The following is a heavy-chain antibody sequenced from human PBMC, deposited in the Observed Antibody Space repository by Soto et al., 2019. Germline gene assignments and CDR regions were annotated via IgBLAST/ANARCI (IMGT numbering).Heavy chain of an antibody. D-gene: IGHD3-10*01. CDR3: ARDGFGSLHGLVDV. Sequence: QVQLQESGPGLVKPSETLSLTCTVSGGSITNYYCSWFRQPPGKGLEWIGYIQYNGYSAYNLSLKSRVPMSLATSKTQSSLMLESVTATDTAVYYCARDGFGSLHGLVDVWGLGTTVIVTS. CDR2: IQYNGYS. V-gene: IGHV4-59*12. CDR1: GGSITNYY. J-gene: IGHJ6*02.